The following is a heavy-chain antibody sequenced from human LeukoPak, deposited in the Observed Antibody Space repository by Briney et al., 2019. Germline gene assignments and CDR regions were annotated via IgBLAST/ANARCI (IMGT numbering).Heavy chain of an antibody. CDR2: IYYSGST. CDR1: GGSISSYY. D-gene: IGHD3-22*01. V-gene: IGHV4-59*08. CDR3: ARRGTYYYDSSGHSYFDY. Sequence: PSETLSLTCTVSGGSISSYYWSWIRQPPGKGLEWIGYIYYSGSTNYNPSLKSRVTISVDTSKNQFSLKLSSVTAADTAVYYCARRGTYYYDSSGHSYFDYWGQGTLVTVSS. J-gene: IGHJ4*02.